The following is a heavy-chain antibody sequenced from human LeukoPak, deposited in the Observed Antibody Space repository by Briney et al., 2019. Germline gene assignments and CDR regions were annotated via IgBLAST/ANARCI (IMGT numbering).Heavy chain of an antibody. CDR3: ARSDYSTYFDY. J-gene: IGHJ4*02. CDR2: IYYTGST. D-gene: IGHD2-15*01. V-gene: IGHV4-59*01. CDR1: GGSISSYY. Sequence: SQTLSLTCTVSGGSISSYYWIWIRQPPGKGLEWIGYIYYTGSTNYNPSLKSRVTISVDTSKNQFSLKLSSVTAADTAVYYCARSDYSTYFDYWGQGTLVTVSS.